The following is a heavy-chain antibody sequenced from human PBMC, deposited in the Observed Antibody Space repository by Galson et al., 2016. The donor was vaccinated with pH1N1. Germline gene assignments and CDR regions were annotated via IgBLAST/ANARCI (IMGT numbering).Heavy chain of an antibody. Sequence: SLRLSCAASGFAFSSYEMNWVRQAPGKGLEWVSVISGNGGNPYYADAVKGRFTISRDNFKNTLYLQMYSLRAEDAAIYYCSKGGSFSLPHDAFDIWGQGTLVTVSS. CDR1: GFAFSSYE. J-gene: IGHJ3*02. CDR3: SKGGSFSLPHDAFDI. CDR2: ISGNGGNP. D-gene: IGHD2/OR15-2a*01. V-gene: IGHV3-23*01.